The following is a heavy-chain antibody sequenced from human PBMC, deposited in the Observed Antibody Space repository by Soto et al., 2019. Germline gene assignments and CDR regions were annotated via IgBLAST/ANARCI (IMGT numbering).Heavy chain of an antibody. CDR1: GFTFTSSA. CDR3: AVPGGAPDSSSSRFSYYYYGMDV. J-gene: IGHJ6*02. D-gene: IGHD6-6*01. CDR2: IVVGSGNT. V-gene: IGHV1-58*01. Sequence: GASVKVSCKASGFTFTSSAVQWVRQARGQRLEWIGWIVVGSGNTNYAQKFQERVTITRDMSTSTAYMELSSLRSEDTAVYYCAVPGGAPDSSSSRFSYYYYGMDVWGQGTTVTVSS.